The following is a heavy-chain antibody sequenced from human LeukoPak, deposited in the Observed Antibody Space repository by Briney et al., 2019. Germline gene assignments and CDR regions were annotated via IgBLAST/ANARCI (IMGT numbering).Heavy chain of an antibody. D-gene: IGHD1-26*01. CDR3: ARCSGSYGYYYGMDV. V-gene: IGHV4-61*05. CDR2: IYYSGST. Sequence: SETLSLTCTVSGGSISSSDYYWGWIRQPPGKGLEWIGYIYYSGSTNYNPSLKSRVTISVDTSKNQFSLKLSSVTAADTAVYYCARCSGSYGYYYGMDVWGQGTTVTVSS. J-gene: IGHJ6*02. CDR1: GGSISSSDYY.